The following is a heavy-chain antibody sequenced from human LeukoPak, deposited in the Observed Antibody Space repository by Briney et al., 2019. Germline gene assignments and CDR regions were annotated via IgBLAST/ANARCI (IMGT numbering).Heavy chain of an antibody. CDR2: ISWNSGSI. J-gene: IGHJ4*02. D-gene: IGHD3-10*01. CDR3: AKDMGGYYGSGSSFDY. CDR1: GFTFSSYG. V-gene: IGHV3-9*01. Sequence: GGSLRLSCAASGFTFSSYGMSWVRQAPGKGLEWVSGISWNSGSIGYADSVKGRFTISRDNAKNSLYLQMNSLRAEDTALYYCAKDMGGYYGSGSSFDYWGQGTLVTVSS.